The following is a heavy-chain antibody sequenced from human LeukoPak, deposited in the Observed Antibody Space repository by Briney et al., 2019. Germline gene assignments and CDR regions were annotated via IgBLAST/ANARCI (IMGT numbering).Heavy chain of an antibody. J-gene: IGHJ4*02. V-gene: IGHV3-23*01. Sequence: GGSLRLSCAASGFTFSSYAMSWVRQAPGKGLEWVSGTSGSGDNTYYADSVKGRFTISRDNPKNTLYVQVNSLGTEDTAAYYCAKGSYYDSSGSFYFDYWGQGTLVTVSS. CDR1: GFTFSSYA. CDR3: AKGSYYDSSGSFYFDY. CDR2: TSGSGDNT. D-gene: IGHD3-22*01.